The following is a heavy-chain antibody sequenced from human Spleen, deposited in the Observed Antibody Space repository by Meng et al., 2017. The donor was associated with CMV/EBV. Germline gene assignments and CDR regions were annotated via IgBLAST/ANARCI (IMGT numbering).Heavy chain of an antibody. Sequence: SETLSLTCAVYGGSFSGYYWSWIRQPPGKGLEWIGEINQSGSTNYNPSLKSRVTISVDTSKNQFSLKLSSVTAADTAVYYCARGRWGYCTTTSCQNRFDPWGQGTLVTVSS. D-gene: IGHD2-2*01. CDR3: ARGRWGYCTTTSCQNRFDP. V-gene: IGHV4-34*01. J-gene: IGHJ5*02. CDR2: INQSGST. CDR1: GGSFSGYY.